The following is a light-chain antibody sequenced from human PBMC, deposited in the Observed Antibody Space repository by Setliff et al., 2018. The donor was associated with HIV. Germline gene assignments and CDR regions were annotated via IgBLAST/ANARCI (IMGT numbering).Light chain of an antibody. Sequence: DIQMTQSPSSLSASVGGRVTMTCRTSQNISNYLNWYQQRPGKAPNLLIYTATTLQSGVPSRFSGSGSGTDFTLTISSLRPGDFATYYCQQSFSTLFTFGPGTKVDIK. V-gene: IGKV1-39*01. J-gene: IGKJ3*01. CDR1: QNISNY. CDR3: QQSFSTLFT. CDR2: TAT.